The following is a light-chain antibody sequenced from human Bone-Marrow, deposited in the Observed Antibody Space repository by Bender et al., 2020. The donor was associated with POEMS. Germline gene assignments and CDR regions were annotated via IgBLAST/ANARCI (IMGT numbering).Light chain of an antibody. J-gene: IGLJ3*02. CDR1: SSNIGAHA. CDR3: AVWDDSLNGWV. CDR2: SRH. Sequence: QSVLTQPPSASGTPGQRVTISCSGGSSNIGAHAVNWYQHLPGTAPKLLLYSRHRRPSEVPDRFPGSRSGTSASLAISGLQSEDEADYYCAVWDDSLNGWVFGGGTKLTVL. V-gene: IGLV1-44*01.